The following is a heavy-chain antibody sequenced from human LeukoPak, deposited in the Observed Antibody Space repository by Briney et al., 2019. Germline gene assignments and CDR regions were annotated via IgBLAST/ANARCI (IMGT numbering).Heavy chain of an antibody. V-gene: IGHV3-23*01. J-gene: IGHJ4*02. D-gene: IGHD3-22*01. CDR3: AKDTLKGDYYDSSGYYGY. CDR1: GFTFSSYA. CDR2: ISGSGGST. Sequence: GGSLRLSCAASGFTFSSYAMSWVRQASGKGLEWVSAISGSGGSTYYADSVKGRFTISRDNSKNTLYLQMNSLRAEDTAVYYCAKDTLKGDYYDSSGYYGYWGQGTLVTVSS.